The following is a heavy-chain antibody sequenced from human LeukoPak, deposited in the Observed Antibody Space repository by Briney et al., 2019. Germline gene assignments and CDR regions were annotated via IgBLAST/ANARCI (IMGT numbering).Heavy chain of an antibody. J-gene: IGHJ4*02. CDR1: GGSFSGYY. CDR2: INHSGST. D-gene: IGHD3-3*01. V-gene: IGHV4-34*01. CDR3: ASEQHDFWRRGY. Sequence: SETLSLTCAVYGGSFSGYYWSWIRQPPGKGLEWIGEINHSGSTNYNPSLKSRVTISVDTSKDQFSLKLSSVTAADTAVYYCASEQHDFWRRGYWGQGTLVTVSS.